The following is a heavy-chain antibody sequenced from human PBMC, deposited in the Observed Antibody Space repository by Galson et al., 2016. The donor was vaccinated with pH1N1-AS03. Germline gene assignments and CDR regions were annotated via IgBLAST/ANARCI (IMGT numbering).Heavy chain of an antibody. CDR3: ANPRASGTTMVTRLDY. V-gene: IGHV3-23*01. CDR1: GFTFSTYA. D-gene: IGHD5-18*01. CDR2: ISGADLST. Sequence: SLRLSCAASGFTFSTYAMSWVRQAPGKGREWVSSISGADLSTYYADSVKGRFTVSRDNSKNTLYLQMNGLRAEDTAISYCANPRASGTTMVTRLDYWGQGILVTVSS. J-gene: IGHJ4*02.